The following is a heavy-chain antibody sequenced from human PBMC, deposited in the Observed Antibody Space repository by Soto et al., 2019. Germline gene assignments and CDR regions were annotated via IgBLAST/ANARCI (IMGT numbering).Heavy chain of an antibody. CDR1: GYTFTSYG. CDR2: ISAYNGNT. Sequence: ASVKVSCKASGYTFTSYGISWVSQAPGQGLEWMGWISAYNGNTNYAQKLQGRVTMTTDTSTSTAYMELRSLRSDDTAVYYCARAPSITIFGVVIMDESDYWGQGTLVTVSS. CDR3: ARAPSITIFGVVIMDESDY. D-gene: IGHD3-3*01. J-gene: IGHJ4*02. V-gene: IGHV1-18*01.